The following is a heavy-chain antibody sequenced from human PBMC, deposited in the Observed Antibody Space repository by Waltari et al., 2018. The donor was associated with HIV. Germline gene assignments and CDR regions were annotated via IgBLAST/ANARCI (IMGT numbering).Heavy chain of an antibody. J-gene: IGHJ3*02. D-gene: IGHD3-22*01. CDR3: ARLFYYDTTGYINNAFDI. Sequence: EVQLVQSGAEVRKSGASLKISCKASGYPLTNYWIAWVRPMSGEGLEWMGIIYPFDSDTRYNPSFEGQITISADKSLATAYLEWNNLNASDAAIYYCARLFYYDTTGYINNAFDIWGQGTVVTVS. CDR2: IYPFDSDT. V-gene: IGHV5-51*03. CDR1: GYPLTNYW.